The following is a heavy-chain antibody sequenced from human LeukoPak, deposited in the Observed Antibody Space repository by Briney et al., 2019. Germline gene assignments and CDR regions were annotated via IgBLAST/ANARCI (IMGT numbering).Heavy chain of an antibody. CDR3: ASATEDLSYFDY. Sequence: PGGSLRLSCVVSGIPFSDYYMNWIRQAPGKGLEWVSVIYTGGSTYSADSVKGRFTISRDNSKSTLFLQMNSLRAEDTALYYCASATEDLSYFDYWGQGTLVTVSS. V-gene: IGHV3-53*01. CDR1: GIPFSDYY. CDR2: IYTGGST. J-gene: IGHJ4*02.